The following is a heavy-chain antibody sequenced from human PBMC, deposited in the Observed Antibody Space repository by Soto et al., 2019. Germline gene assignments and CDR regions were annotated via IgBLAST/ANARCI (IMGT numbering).Heavy chain of an antibody. Sequence: QVQLQESGPGLVKPSQTLSLTCTVSDGSISSGGYYWSWLRQHPGKGLEWIGYISDSGRTYYNPSLKSRVTISEDTSKNQFSLKLRFVTAADTAVYYRARNDSGSKNFDYWGQGTLVTVSS. D-gene: IGHD3-10*01. J-gene: IGHJ4*02. V-gene: IGHV4-31*03. CDR2: ISDSGRT. CDR1: DGSISSGGYY. CDR3: ARNDSGSKNFDY.